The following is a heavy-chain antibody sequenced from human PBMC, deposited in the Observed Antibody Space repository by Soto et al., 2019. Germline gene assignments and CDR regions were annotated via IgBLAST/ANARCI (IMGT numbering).Heavy chain of an antibody. J-gene: IGHJ4*02. D-gene: IGHD5-18*01. V-gene: IGHV4-59*01. CDR1: GGSIGNYC. Sequence: SQTRSLTRTVAGGSIGNYCCSCIRQPPGKRLEWIGYIYYSGRTNYNPSLKSRVTISVATSKNQFSLNLSSVTAADTAVYYCARGIPLWPITYYFDYWGQGTLVTVS. CDR2: IYYSGRT. CDR3: ARGIPLWPITYYFDY.